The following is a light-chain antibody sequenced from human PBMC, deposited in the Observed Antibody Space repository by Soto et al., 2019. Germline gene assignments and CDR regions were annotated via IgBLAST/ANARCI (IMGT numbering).Light chain of an antibody. J-gene: IGKJ2*01. Sequence: DIQLTQSPSFLSASVGDRVTITCRASQGISSYLAWYQQKPGKAPKLLLNGASTLQSGVPSRFSGSGSGTEFTLAINGLQPEDIGNYYCQELNSYWYTFGQGTKLEI. CDR2: GAS. V-gene: IGKV1-9*01. CDR3: QELNSYWYT. CDR1: QGISSY.